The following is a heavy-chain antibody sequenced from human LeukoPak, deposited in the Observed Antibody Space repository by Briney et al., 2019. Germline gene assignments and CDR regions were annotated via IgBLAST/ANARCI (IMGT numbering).Heavy chain of an antibody. Sequence: ASVKVSCKASGYTFSSEGITWVRQAPGQGLEWMGWISTYNGKTSNAQNLQGRVTMTTDTSTSTAYMEVRSLRSDDTAVYYCARDYYGSGSYDYWGQGTLVTVSS. V-gene: IGHV1-18*01. CDR2: ISTYNGKT. CDR1: GYTFSSEG. J-gene: IGHJ4*02. D-gene: IGHD3-10*01. CDR3: ARDYYGSGSYDY.